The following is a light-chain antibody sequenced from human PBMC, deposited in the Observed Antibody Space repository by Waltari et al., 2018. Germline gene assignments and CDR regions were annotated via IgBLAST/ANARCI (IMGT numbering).Light chain of an antibody. V-gene: IGLV1-40*01. CDR3: QSYDNSLRGFFV. CDR2: DNT. Sequence: QSVLTQPPSVSGAPGQRVTIACTGSSSNIGEGYGVQWYQHLPGTAPKLLIYDNTNRPSGVPDRFSGSKSGTSASLAISGLQTEDEGNYYCQSYDNSLRGFFVFGTGTKVTVL. J-gene: IGLJ1*01. CDR1: SSNIGEGYG.